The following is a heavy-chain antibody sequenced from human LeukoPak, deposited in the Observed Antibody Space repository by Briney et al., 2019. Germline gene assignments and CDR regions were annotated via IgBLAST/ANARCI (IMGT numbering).Heavy chain of an antibody. Sequence: PGGSLRLSCTAPGSRFDDHGMAWVRQPPGKGLEWVCGINWNGGSTGYADSVKGRFTISRDNAKNSLYLQMNSLRADDTALYYCARGDSSGWYFDDWGQGTLVTVSS. J-gene: IGHJ4*02. CDR1: GSRFDDHG. V-gene: IGHV3-20*04. CDR3: ARGDSSGWYFDD. CDR2: INWNGGST. D-gene: IGHD6-19*01.